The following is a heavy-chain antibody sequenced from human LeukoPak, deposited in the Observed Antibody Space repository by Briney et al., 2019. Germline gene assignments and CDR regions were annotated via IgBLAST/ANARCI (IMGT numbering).Heavy chain of an antibody. V-gene: IGHV1-18*01. CDR1: GYTFTNYG. CDR2: ISAHNGNI. Sequence: ASVKVSCKASGYTFTNYGISWVRQAPGQGLEWMGWISAHNGNIKYAQNLQGRVTMTTDTSTSTACMELRSLRSDDTAVYYCARDLFVVAFDYWGQGTLVTVSS. D-gene: IGHD2-15*01. CDR3: ARDLFVVAFDY. J-gene: IGHJ4*02.